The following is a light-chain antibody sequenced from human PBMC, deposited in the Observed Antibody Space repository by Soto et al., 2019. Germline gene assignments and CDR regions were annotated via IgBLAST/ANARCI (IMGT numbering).Light chain of an antibody. Sequence: DTPMTKSPSSLSASVRDRVTITCRASQIISSYLNWYQQKPGKAPKLLIYAASSLQSGVPSRFSGSGAGTDFTLTVSSLQPEDFATYFCQQSYSTPRKFGHGTQVEVK. CDR2: AAS. V-gene: IGKV1-39*01. CDR3: QQSYSTPRK. CDR1: QIISSY. J-gene: IGKJ1*01.